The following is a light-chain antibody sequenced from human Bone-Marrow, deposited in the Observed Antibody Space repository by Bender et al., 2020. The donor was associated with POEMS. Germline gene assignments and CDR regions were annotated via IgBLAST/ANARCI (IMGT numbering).Light chain of an antibody. CDR3: CSYAGSSTPGV. Sequence: QSALTQPPSASGSPGQSVTISCTGTSSDVGDYNYVSWFQRHPGKAPKLMIYEVNKRPSGVPYRFSGSKSGNTASLTVSGLQAEDEADYYCCSYAGSSTPGVFGGGTKLTVL. J-gene: IGLJ3*02. CDR1: SSDVGDYNY. CDR2: EVN. V-gene: IGLV2-8*01.